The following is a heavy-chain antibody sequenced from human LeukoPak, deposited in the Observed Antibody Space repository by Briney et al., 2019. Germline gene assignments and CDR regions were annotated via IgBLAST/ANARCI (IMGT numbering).Heavy chain of an antibody. CDR2: IYYSGST. CDR1: GGSISSGDCY. V-gene: IGHV4-30-4*01. J-gene: IGHJ5*02. D-gene: IGHD3-10*01. CDR3: AREVVTMGTRWFDP. Sequence: PSQTLSLTCTVSGGSISSGDCYWSWIRQPPGKGLEWIGYIYYSGSTYYNPSLKSRVTISVDTSKNQFSLKLSSVTAADTAVYYCAREVVTMGTRWFDPWGQGTLVTVSS.